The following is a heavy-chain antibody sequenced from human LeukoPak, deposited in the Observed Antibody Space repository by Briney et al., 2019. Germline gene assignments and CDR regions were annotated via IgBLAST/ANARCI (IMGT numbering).Heavy chain of an antibody. CDR2: INHSGST. Sequence: SETLSLTCAVYGGSFSGYYWSWIRQPPGKGLEWIGEINHSGSTNYNPSLKSRVTISVDTSKNQFSLKLSSVTAADTAVYYCARDHYSSSWLLDYWGQGTLVTVSS. CDR3: ARDHYSSSWLLDY. V-gene: IGHV4-34*01. D-gene: IGHD6-13*01. CDR1: GGSFSGYY. J-gene: IGHJ4*02.